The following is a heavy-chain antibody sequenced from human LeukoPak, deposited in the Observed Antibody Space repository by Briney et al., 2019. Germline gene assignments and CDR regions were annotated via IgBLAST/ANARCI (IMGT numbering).Heavy chain of an antibody. CDR2: ISSSSSTI. V-gene: IGHV3-48*01. Sequence: GGSLRLSCAASGFTFSSYSMNWVRQAPGKGLEWVSYISSSSSTIYYADSVKGRFTISRDNAKNSLYLQMNSLRAEDTAVYYCAGDRLELRGASYYYYMDVWGKGTTVTVSS. CDR3: AGDRLELRGASYYYYMDV. D-gene: IGHD1-7*01. CDR1: GFTFSSYS. J-gene: IGHJ6*03.